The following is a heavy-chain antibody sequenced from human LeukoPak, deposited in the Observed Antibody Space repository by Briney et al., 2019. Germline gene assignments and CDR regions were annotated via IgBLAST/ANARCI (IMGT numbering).Heavy chain of an antibody. J-gene: IGHJ5*02. CDR2: TYYRSKWSH. CDR1: GDSVSSDTAS. CDR3: ARDRDSDYEWGPFDP. Sequence: SQTLSLTCAISGDSVSSDTASWNWLRQSPSRGLEWLGRTYYRSKWSHTYAPSVESRLTINPDTSRNQFSLQLKSVTPEDTAIYYCARDRDSDYEWGPFDPWGQGTLVTVSS. D-gene: IGHD4-11*01. V-gene: IGHV6-1*01.